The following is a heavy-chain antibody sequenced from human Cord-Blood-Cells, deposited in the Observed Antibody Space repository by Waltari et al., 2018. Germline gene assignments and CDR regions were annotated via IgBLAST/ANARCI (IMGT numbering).Heavy chain of an antibody. J-gene: IGHJ6*02. V-gene: IGHV1-2*02. CDR2: INPNSGGT. CDR3: ARTSIVGATRYYYYGMDV. D-gene: IGHD1-26*01. Sequence: QVQLVQSGAEVKKPGASVKVSCKASGYTFTGYYMHWVRQAPGQGLEWMGWINPNSGGTNYAQKFQGGVTMTRDTSISTAYMELSRLRSDDTAVYYCARTSIVGATRYYYYGMDVWGQGTTVTVSS. CDR1: GYTFTGYY.